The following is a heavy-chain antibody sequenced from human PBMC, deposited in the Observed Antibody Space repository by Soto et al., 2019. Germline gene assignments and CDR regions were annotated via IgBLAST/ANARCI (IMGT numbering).Heavy chain of an antibody. CDR3: ARGGYYDSSGARNYHYYGMVV. CDR1: GYSFSSYG. D-gene: IGHD3-22*01. Sequence: GASVKVSCKASGYSFSSYGITWVRQAPGQWLEWLGWISPYNDDTKYAQRLQGRVTMTTDTSTRTAYMDIRGLRSDDTAIYYCARGGYYDSSGARNYHYYGMVVWGQGTTVTVSS. V-gene: IGHV1-18*01. CDR2: ISPYNDDT. J-gene: IGHJ6*02.